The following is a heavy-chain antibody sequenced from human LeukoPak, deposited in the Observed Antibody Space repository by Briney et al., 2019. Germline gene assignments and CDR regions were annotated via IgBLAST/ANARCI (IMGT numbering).Heavy chain of an antibody. CDR3: ARESAGATRPVDY. Sequence: ASVKVSCKASGYTFTGYYMHWVRQAPGQGLEWMGWINPNSGGTNYAQKFQGWVTMTRDTSISTAYMELSRLRSDDTAVYYCARESAGATRPVDYWGQGTLVTVSS. J-gene: IGHJ4*02. CDR2: INPNSGGT. D-gene: IGHD1-26*01. V-gene: IGHV1-2*04. CDR1: GYTFTGYY.